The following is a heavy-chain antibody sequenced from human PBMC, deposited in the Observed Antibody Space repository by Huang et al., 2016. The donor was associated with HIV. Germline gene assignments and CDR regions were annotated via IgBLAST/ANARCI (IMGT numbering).Heavy chain of an antibody. CDR3: VKERGSSRARSSFDF. Sequence: QVRLVESGGGVVQPGASLTLSCSASGLPFSAYCMDWVRQAPGKGLEWVAFIRYDVNNDYLIGSVKGRFTISRDNSNNTLYLRMNSLRPEDTAVYFCVKERGSSRARSSFDFWGQGTSVIVSS. D-gene: IGHD6-13*01. V-gene: IGHV3-30*02. CDR1: GLPFSAYC. CDR2: IRYDVNND. J-gene: IGHJ3*01.